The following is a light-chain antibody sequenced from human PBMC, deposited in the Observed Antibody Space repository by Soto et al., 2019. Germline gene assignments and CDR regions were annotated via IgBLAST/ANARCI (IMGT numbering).Light chain of an antibody. J-gene: IGKJ1*01. Sequence: IFLTHSPATLSLSPGKRATLSCRSSQNISNYLIWYQQKPGQSPRLLIYDVSNRAAGIPARFSGSGSGTDFTLTIRSLEPEDFEVYYCKQRRKWTRKFGQGNXVEIK. CDR1: QNISNY. V-gene: IGKV3-11*01. CDR2: DVS. CDR3: KQRRKWTRK.